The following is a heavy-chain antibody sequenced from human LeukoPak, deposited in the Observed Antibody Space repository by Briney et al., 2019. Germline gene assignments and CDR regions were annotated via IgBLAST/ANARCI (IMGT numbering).Heavy chain of an antibody. J-gene: IGHJ4*02. CDR1: GFTFSSYW. V-gene: IGHV3-21*01. Sequence: PGGSLRLSCAASGFTFSSYWMSWVRQAPGKGLEWVSSISSSSSYIYYADSVKGRFTISRDNAKNSLYLQMNSLRAEDTAVYYCARDFEFGSAAGTPNWGQGTLVTVSS. CDR3: ARDFEFGSAAGTPN. D-gene: IGHD6-13*01. CDR2: ISSSSSYI.